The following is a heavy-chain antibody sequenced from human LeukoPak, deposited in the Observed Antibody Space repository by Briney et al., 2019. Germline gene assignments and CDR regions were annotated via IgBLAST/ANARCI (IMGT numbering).Heavy chain of an antibody. V-gene: IGHV3-30*03. J-gene: IGHJ4*02. CDR1: GFTFSNFG. D-gene: IGHD4-23*01. CDR2: TSYDGYNR. CDR3: AREGNEGDYDGPSGSFDY. Sequence: PGGSLRLSSAVSGFTFSNFGMHWVRLPPGKGLEWVAVTSYDGYNRWYADSVRGRFTISRDTSKNTLYLQMDSLRADDTAVYYCAREGNEGDYDGPSGSFDYWGQGSLVTVSS.